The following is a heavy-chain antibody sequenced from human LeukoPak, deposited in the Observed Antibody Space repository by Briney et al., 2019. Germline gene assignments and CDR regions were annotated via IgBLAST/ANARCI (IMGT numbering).Heavy chain of an antibody. Sequence: GGSLRLSCAASGFTFSSYGMHWVRQAPGKGLEWMAVISYDGSNKYYADSVKGRFTISRDNSKNTLYLQMNSLRAEDTAVYYCAKDQTYYYDSSGQWDPYYFDYWGQGTLVTVSS. D-gene: IGHD3-22*01. CDR3: AKDQTYYYDSSGQWDPYYFDY. CDR1: GFTFSSYG. CDR2: ISYDGSNK. V-gene: IGHV3-30*18. J-gene: IGHJ4*02.